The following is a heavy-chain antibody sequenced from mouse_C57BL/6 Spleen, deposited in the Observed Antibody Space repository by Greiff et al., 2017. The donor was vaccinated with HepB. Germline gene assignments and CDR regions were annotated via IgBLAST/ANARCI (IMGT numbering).Heavy chain of an antibody. D-gene: IGHD1-1*01. CDR2: ISYSGST. CDR1: GYSITSGYD. CDR3: AREDYGSFAY. Sequence: EVKLVESGPGMVKPSQSLSLTCTVTGYSITSGYDWHRIRHFPGNKLEWMGYISYSGSTNYNPSLKSRISITHDTSKNHFFLKLNSVTTEDTATYYCAREDYGSFAYWGQGTLVTVSA. V-gene: IGHV3-1*01. J-gene: IGHJ3*01.